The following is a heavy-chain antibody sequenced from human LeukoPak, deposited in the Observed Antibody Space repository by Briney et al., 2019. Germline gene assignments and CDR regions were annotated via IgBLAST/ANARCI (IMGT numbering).Heavy chain of an antibody. CDR3: ARGRRDGYNLEYFDK. J-gene: IGHJ4*02. D-gene: IGHD5-24*01. CDR1: GGSITSSSYY. V-gene: IGHV4-39*01. CDR2: FYYSGST. Sequence: PSETLSLTCTVSGGSITSSSYYWGWIRQPPGKGLQWIGSFYYSGSTYYNPSLKSIVTIYVDTSKNQFSLKLSSVTAADTAVYYCARGRRDGYNLEYFDKWGQGTLVTVSS.